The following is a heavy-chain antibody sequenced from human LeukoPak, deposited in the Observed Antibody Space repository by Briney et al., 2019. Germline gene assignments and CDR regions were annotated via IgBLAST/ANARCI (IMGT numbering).Heavy chain of an antibody. Sequence: PSQTLSLTCTVSGGSISSGDYYWSWIRQPPGKGLEWIGHIYYSGSTYYNPSLKSRVTISVDMSKNQFSLKLSSVTAADTAVYYCASNCGGDCFSDYWGQGTLVTVSS. CDR3: ASNCGGDCFSDY. CDR1: GGSISSGDYY. CDR2: IYYSGST. J-gene: IGHJ4*02. V-gene: IGHV4-30-4*08. D-gene: IGHD2-21*02.